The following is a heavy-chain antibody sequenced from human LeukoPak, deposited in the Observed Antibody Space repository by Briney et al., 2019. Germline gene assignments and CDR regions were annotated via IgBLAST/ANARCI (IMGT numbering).Heavy chain of an antibody. D-gene: IGHD4-17*01. CDR2: IYCSGST. V-gene: IGHV4-39*01. J-gene: IGHJ5*02. CDR1: RDSISRGSYY. Sequence: SETLSLTCTVSRDSISRGSYYWGWIRQPPGKGLEWIGTIYCSGSTYYNPSLKSRVTISVDTAKNYFSLSLRSVTAADTALYYCARQDYVSSYFDPWGQGTLVTVSS. CDR3: ARQDYVSSYFDP.